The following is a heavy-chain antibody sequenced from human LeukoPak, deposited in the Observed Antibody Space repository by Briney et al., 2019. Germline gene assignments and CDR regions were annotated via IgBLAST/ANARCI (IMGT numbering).Heavy chain of an antibody. J-gene: IGHJ5*02. CDR2: ISSSGSTI. CDR3: AREREPAAILNWFDP. D-gene: IGHD2-2*02. Sequence: TGGSLRLSCAASGFTFSDYYMSWIRQAPGKGLEWVSYISSSGSTIYYADSVKGRFTISRDNAKNSLYLQMNSLRAEDTAVYYCAREREPAAILNWFDPWGQGTLATVSS. V-gene: IGHV3-11*01. CDR1: GFTFSDYY.